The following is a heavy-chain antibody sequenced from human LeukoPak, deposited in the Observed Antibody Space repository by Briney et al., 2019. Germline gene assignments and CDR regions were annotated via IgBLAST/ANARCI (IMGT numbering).Heavy chain of an antibody. Sequence: GGSLRLSCAASGFTFSTYAMSWVRQAPGKGLEWVSGMSGSGSNSYYADSVKGRFTISRDNSKNTLYLQMNSLGAEDTAVYYCARGGIITSYAFEIWGQGAMVTVSS. CDR3: ARGGIITSYAFEI. V-gene: IGHV3-23*01. D-gene: IGHD3-10*01. J-gene: IGHJ3*02. CDR2: MSGSGSNS. CDR1: GFTFSTYA.